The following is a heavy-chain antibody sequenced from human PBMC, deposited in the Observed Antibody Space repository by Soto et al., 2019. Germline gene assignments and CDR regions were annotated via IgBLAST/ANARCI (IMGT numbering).Heavy chain of an antibody. V-gene: IGHV4-34*01. D-gene: IGHD6-6*01. Sequence: NPSETLSLTCAVYGGSFSGYYWSWIRQPPGKGLEWIGEINHSGSTNYNPSLKSRVTISVDTSKNQFSLKLSSVTAADTAVYYCARSTRIAARPSYYYYGMDVWGQGTTVTVSS. J-gene: IGHJ6*02. CDR3: ARSTRIAARPSYYYYGMDV. CDR2: INHSGST. CDR1: GGSFSGYY.